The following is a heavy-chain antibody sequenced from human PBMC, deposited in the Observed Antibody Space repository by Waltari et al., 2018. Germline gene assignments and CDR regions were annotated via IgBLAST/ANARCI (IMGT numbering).Heavy chain of an antibody. Sequence: EVQLVESGGGLVKPGGSLRLSCAASGFTFSSYSMNWVRQAPGKGLEWVSSISSSSSYIYYADSVKGRFTISRDNAKNSLYLQMNSLRAEDTAVYYCAFWEIVVVVAATPGDYWGQGTLVTVSS. D-gene: IGHD2-15*01. CDR1: GFTFSSYS. CDR2: ISSSSSYI. J-gene: IGHJ4*02. CDR3: AFWEIVVVVAATPGDY. V-gene: IGHV3-21*01.